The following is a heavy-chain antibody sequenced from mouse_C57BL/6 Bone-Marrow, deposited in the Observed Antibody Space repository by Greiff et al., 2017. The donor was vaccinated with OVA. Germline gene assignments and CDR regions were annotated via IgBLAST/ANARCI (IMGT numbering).Heavy chain of an antibody. CDR1: GFTFSDYG. V-gene: IGHV5-17*01. CDR2: ISSGSSTI. CDR3: ARWAMDY. Sequence: EVMLVESGGGLVKPGGSLKLSCAASGFTFSDYGMHWVRQAPEKGLEWVAYISSGSSTIYYADTVKGRFTISRDNTKNTLFLQLTSLRSEDAAMYYCARWAMDYWGQGTSVTVSS. J-gene: IGHJ4*01.